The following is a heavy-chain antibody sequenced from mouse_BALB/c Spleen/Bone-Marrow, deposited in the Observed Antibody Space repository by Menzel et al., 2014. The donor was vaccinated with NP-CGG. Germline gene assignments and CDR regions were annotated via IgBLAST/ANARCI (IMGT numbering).Heavy chain of an antibody. D-gene: IGHD2-1*01. V-gene: IGHV5-6-3*01. CDR2: INRNGGSS. CDR1: GFTFNNYG. CDR3: SRGNYGNYVDYVDC. J-gene: IGHJ2*01. Sequence: DVMLVESGGGLVQPGGSLKVSCAASGFTFNNYGMSWVRQTPDKRLELVATINRNGGSSYYPDSVKGRFTISRDNAKNPLYLQMSNLKSEDTAIYYGSRGNYGNYVDYVDCWGQGTTLTGSS.